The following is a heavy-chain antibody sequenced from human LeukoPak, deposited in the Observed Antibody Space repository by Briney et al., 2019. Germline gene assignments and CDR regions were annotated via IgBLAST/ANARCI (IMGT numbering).Heavy chain of an antibody. CDR2: INPNSGDT. CDR1: GYTFTGYY. J-gene: IGHJ6*03. V-gene: IGHV1-2*02. Sequence: GASVKVSCKASGYTFTGYYMHWVRQAPGQGLEWMGWINPNSGDTNYAQKFQGRVTMTRDTSISTAYMELSRLRSDDTAVYYCARWGRTAMVNYYYYYMDVWGKGTTVTVSS. D-gene: IGHD5-18*01. CDR3: ARWGRTAMVNYYYYYMDV.